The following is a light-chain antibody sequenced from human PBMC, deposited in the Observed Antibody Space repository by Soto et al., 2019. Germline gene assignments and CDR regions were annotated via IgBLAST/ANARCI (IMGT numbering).Light chain of an antibody. CDR3: QQLANWPPVIT. CDR1: QTFSSD. V-gene: IGKV3-11*01. CDR2: DAS. J-gene: IGKJ5*01. Sequence: EIVLTQSPATLSLSPGERATLACRASQTFSSDLAWYQQKPGQAPRLLIYDASKRATGIPARFSGRGSGTDYAITISSLEPEAFAVYYCQQLANWPPVITFGQGTRLEIK.